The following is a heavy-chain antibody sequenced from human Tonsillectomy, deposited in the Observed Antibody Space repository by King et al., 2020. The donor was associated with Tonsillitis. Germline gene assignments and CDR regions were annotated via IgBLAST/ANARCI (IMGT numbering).Heavy chain of an antibody. D-gene: IGHD5-18*01. CDR2: ISGSGGGT. CDR1: GFTFSSYA. V-gene: IGHV3-23*04. J-gene: IGHJ4*02. Sequence: VQLVESGGGLVQPGGSLRLSCAASGFTFSSYAMSWVRQAPWKGLEWISAISGSGGGTSYAESVKGRLTISRDNSKNTQYLQMNSLRAEDTAVYYCAKGGGRIQLWFYYWGQGTLVTVSS. CDR3: AKGGGRIQLWFYY.